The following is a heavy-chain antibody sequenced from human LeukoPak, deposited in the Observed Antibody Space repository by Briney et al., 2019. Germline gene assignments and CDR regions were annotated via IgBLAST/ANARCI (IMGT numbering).Heavy chain of an antibody. D-gene: IGHD3-3*01. J-gene: IGHJ5*02. CDR1: GFTFSSHD. V-gene: IGHV3-23*01. Sequence: GGSLRLSCAASGFTFSSHDMSWVRQAPGKGLEWVSAISGSGGSTYYADSVKGRFTISRDNSKNTLYLQMNSLRAEDTAVYYCAKDRNRDDFWSGFPAGWFDPWGQGTLVTVSS. CDR2: ISGSGGST. CDR3: AKDRNRDDFWSGFPAGWFDP.